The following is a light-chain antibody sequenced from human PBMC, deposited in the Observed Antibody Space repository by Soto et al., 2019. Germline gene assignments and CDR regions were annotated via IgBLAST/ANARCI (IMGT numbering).Light chain of an antibody. Sequence: EIVMTQSPATLSVSPGERATLFCRASQRVSSNFLAWYQQKPGQAPRLLIYGASTRATGIPARFSGSGSGTEFTLTINSLQSEDFAVYYCQQHSAWPLTFGGGTKVEIK. CDR3: QQHSAWPLT. V-gene: IGKV3-15*01. J-gene: IGKJ4*01. CDR2: GAS. CDR1: QRVSSN.